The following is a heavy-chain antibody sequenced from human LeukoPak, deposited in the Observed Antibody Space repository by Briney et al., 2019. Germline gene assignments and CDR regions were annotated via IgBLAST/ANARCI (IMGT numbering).Heavy chain of an antibody. V-gene: IGHV3-23*01. CDR3: AKVYYYGSGTSRFYFDS. Sequence: PGGSLRLSCAASGFTFSSYAMNWVRQAPGKGLEWVAGISGSGGSTYYADSVKGRFTISRDNSKDTLYLQMNSLSPEDTAPFYCAKVYYYGSGTSRFYFDSWGQGTLVIVSS. J-gene: IGHJ4*02. CDR1: GFTFSSYA. CDR2: ISGSGGST. D-gene: IGHD3-10*01.